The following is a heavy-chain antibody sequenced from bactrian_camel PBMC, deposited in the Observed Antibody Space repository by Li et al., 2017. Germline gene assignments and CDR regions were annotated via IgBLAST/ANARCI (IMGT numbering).Heavy chain of an antibody. Sequence: VQLVESGGGLVQPGGSLRLSCAASGFTFSDYDMSWVRQAPGKALEWVSAIVTGGGTTYYADSVKGRFTISQDSAKNTVLLQMNNLKPEDTAKYYCAARWEYGTPWCDPAYEYDHWGRGTQGTV. CDR3: AARWEYGTPWCDPAYEYDH. CDR1: GFTFSDYD. J-gene: IGHJ4*01. D-gene: IGHD6*01. CDR2: IVTGGGTT. V-gene: IGHV3S40*01.